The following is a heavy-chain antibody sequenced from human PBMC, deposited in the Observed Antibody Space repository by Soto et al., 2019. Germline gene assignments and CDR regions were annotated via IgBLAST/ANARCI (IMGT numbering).Heavy chain of an antibody. J-gene: IGHJ3*02. CDR3: ATPPWFGETAFDI. D-gene: IGHD3-10*01. CDR2: INPNSGGT. Sequence: GASVKVSCKASGYTFTGYYMHWVRQAPGQGLEWMGWINPNSGGTNYAQKFQGRVTMTRDTSISTAYMELSRPRSDDTAVYYCATPPWFGETAFDIWGQGTMVTVSS. CDR1: GYTFTGYY. V-gene: IGHV1-2*02.